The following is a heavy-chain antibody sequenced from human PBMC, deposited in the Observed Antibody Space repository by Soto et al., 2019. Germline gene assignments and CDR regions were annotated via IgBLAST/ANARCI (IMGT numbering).Heavy chain of an antibody. CDR2: MSYDGSTK. CDR1: GFIFSSFG. J-gene: IGHJ6*02. CDR3: ARSTSSTLNYYYGMDV. V-gene: IGHV3-30*03. D-gene: IGHD6-6*01. Sequence: GGSLRLSCAASGFIFSSFGMHWVRQAPGKGLEWVAVMSYDGSTKLYTYSVKGRFTIARDNSKNILYLQMNSLTIEDTAVFYCARSTSSTLNYYYGMDVWGQGTTVTVSS.